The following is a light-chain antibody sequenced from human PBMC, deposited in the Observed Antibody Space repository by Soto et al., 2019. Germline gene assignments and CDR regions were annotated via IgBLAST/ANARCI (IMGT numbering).Light chain of an antibody. J-gene: IGKJ1*01. CDR3: QQYSKWRT. Sequence: EIVMTQSPGTLSLSPGERATLSCRASQSVSSNLAWYQQKPGQAPRLLIYGASTRATGIPARFSGSGSGTEFTLTISSLQSEDFAVYYCQQYSKWRTFGQGTKVDIK. CDR2: GAS. CDR1: QSVSSN. V-gene: IGKV3-15*01.